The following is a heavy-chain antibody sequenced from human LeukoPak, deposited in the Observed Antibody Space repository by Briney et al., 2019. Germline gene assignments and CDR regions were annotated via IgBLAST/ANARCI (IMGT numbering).Heavy chain of an antibody. J-gene: IGHJ4*02. V-gene: IGHV3-23*01. Sequence: GGSLRLSCAASGFTFSSYAMAWVRQAPGKGLEWVSAISPGGDSTYYADSVKGRFTISRDNSKNTLYLQVNSLRAEDTALYYCARTVTTGLYSFDYWGQGALVTVSS. CDR1: GFTFSSYA. D-gene: IGHD4-17*01. CDR2: ISPGGDST. CDR3: ARTVTTGLYSFDY.